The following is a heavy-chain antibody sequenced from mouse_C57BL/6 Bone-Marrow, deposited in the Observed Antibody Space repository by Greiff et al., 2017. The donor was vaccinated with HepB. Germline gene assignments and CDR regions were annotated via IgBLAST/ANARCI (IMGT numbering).Heavy chain of an antibody. J-gene: IGHJ3*01. Sequence: VQLQQPGAELVRPGSSVKLSCKASGYTFTSYWMDWVKQRPGQGLEWIGNIYPSDSETHYNQKFKDKATLTVDKSSSTAYMQLSSLTSEDSAVYYCARGFITTGKPAWFAYWGQGTLVTVSA. D-gene: IGHD1-1*01. V-gene: IGHV1-61*01. CDR2: IYPSDSET. CDR1: GYTFTSYW. CDR3: ARGFITTGKPAWFAY.